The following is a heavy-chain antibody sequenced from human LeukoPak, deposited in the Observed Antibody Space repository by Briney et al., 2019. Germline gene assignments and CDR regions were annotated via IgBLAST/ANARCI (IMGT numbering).Heavy chain of an antibody. CDR3: ASRGQASGYYYSYFDY. CDR1: GDTFISYA. V-gene: IGHV1-69*01. CDR2: IIPIFGTA. J-gene: IGHJ4*02. Sequence: SVKVSCKASGDTFISYAISWVQQAPGQGLEWMGGIIPIFGTANYAQKFQGRVTITADESTSTVYMELSSLRSEDTAVYYCASRGQASGYYYSYFDYWGQGTLVTVSS. D-gene: IGHD3-22*01.